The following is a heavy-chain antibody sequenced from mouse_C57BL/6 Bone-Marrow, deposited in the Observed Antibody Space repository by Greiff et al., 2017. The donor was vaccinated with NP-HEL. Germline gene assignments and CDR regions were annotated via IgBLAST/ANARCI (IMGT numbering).Heavy chain of an antibody. D-gene: IGHD4-1*01. CDR2: IWTGGGT. Sequence: VQLQESGPGLVAPSQCLSITCTVSGFSLTSYAISWVRQPPGKGLEWLGVIWTGGGTNYNSALISRLSTSKDNSKSQVFLKMNRLQTDDTARYYCARNTTGKVIDVWGTGTTVTVSS. CDR3: ARNTTGKVIDV. V-gene: IGHV2-9-1*01. CDR1: GFSLTSYA. J-gene: IGHJ1*03.